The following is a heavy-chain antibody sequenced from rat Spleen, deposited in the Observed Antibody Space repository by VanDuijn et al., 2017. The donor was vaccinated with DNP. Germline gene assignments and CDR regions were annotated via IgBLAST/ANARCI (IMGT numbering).Heavy chain of an antibody. CDR2: ISTGGGNT. Sequence: EVQLVESGGDLVQPGRSLKLSCAASGLSFSDYYMAWVRQAPTKGLEWVASISTGGGNTYYRDSVKGRFTISRDDAQNILYLQMDSLRSEETATYYCARHASFYGYNPYWYSDFWGPGTMVTVSS. J-gene: IGHJ1*01. CDR1: GLSFSDYY. CDR3: ARHASFYGYNPYWYSDF. V-gene: IGHV5S11*01. D-gene: IGHD1-7*01.